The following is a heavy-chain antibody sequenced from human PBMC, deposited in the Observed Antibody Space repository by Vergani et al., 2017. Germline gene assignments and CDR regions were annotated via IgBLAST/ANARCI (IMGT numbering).Heavy chain of an antibody. CDR2: ISYDGNNK. V-gene: IGHV3-30*18. CDR3: AKDLSVVEAADDF. D-gene: IGHD6-13*01. CDR1: GFTFSRSG. J-gene: IGHJ4*02. Sequence: QVQLVESGGGVVRPGRSLRLSCAASGFTFSRSGMHWVRQAPGKGLEWVAVISYDGNNKYSADSVKGRFTISRDNSKNTLYLQMDDLRAEDTAVYYCAKDLSVVEAADDFRGQGTLVTVSS.